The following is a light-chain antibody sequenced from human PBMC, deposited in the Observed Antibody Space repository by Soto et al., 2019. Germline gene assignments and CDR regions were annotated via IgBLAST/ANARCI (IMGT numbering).Light chain of an antibody. CDR1: SSDVGGYNY. J-gene: IGLJ2*01. CDR2: DVS. CDR3: SSYTSSTAVV. Sequence: QSALTQPASVSGSPGQSITISCTGTSSDVGGYNYVSWYQQHPDKAPKLMIYDVSNRPSGVSNRFSGSKSGNTASLTISGLQAEDEADYYCSSYTSSTAVVFGGVTKLTVL. V-gene: IGLV2-14*01.